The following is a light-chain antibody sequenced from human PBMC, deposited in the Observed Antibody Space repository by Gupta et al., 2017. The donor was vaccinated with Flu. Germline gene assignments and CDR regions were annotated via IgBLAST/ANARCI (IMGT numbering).Light chain of an antibody. CDR2: AAS. V-gene: IGKV1-39*01. J-gene: IGKJ2*01. CDR1: QTISTY. CDR3: QQSYSTPYT. Sequence: GDRVTITCRASQTISTYLNWYQQKPGEAPNLLIYAASSLQSWVPSRFSGSGSGTDFTLTITSLQPEDFAIYYCQQSYSTPYTFGQGTKLEIK.